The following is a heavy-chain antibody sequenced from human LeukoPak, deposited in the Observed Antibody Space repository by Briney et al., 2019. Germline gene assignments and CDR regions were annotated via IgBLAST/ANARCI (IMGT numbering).Heavy chain of an antibody. Sequence: GESLQISCKGSGYSFTSYWIGWVRQMPGKGLEWMGIIYPGDSDTRYSPSFQGQVTISADKSISTAYLQWSSLKASDTAMYYCARLFVDSSGWSPLFDYWGQGTLVTVSS. CDR3: ARLFVDSSGWSPLFDY. CDR2: IYPGDSDT. J-gene: IGHJ4*02. V-gene: IGHV5-51*01. D-gene: IGHD6-19*01. CDR1: GYSFTSYW.